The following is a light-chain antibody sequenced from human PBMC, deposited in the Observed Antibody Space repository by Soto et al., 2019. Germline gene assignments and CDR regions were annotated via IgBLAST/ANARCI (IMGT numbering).Light chain of an antibody. CDR2: DAS. V-gene: IGKV1-5*01. CDR3: QPYNSYWT. CDR1: QSISSW. J-gene: IGKJ1*01. Sequence: DIQMTQSPSTLSASVGDRVTITCRASQSISSWLAWYQQKPGKAPKLLIYDASSLESGVPSRFSGSGSGTEFTLPISSLQTDDFATYYCQPYNSYWTFGQGTKVEIK.